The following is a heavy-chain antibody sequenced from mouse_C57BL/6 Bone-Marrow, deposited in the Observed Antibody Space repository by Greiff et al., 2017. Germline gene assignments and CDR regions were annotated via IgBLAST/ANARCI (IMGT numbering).Heavy chain of an antibody. CDR3: ARGGGSSSYFDY. CDR2: INPYNGGT. D-gene: IGHD1-1*01. Sequence: EVKLLESGPVLVKPGASVKMSCKASGYTFTDYYMNWVKQSHGKSLEWIGVINPYNGGTSYNQKFKGKATLTVDKSSSTAYMELNSLTSEDSAVYYCARGGGSSSYFDYWGQGTTLTVSS. J-gene: IGHJ2*01. CDR1: GYTFTDYY. V-gene: IGHV1-19*01.